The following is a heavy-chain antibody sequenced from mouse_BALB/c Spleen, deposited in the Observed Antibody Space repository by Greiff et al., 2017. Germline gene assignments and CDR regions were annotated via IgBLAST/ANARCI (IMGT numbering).Heavy chain of an antibody. CDR3: TRRGYWYFDV. J-gene: IGHJ1*01. CDR1: GYTFTSYY. V-gene: IGHV1S81*02. CDR2: INPSNGGT. Sequence: QVQLKQSGAELVKPGASVKLSCKASGYTFTSYYMYWVKQRPGQGLEWIGEINPSNGGTNFNEKFKSKATLTVDKSSSTAYMQLSSLTSEDSAVYYCTRRGYWYFDVWGAGTTVTVSS.